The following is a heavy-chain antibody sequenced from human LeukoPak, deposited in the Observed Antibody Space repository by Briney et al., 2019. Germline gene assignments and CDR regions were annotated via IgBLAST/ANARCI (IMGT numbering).Heavy chain of an antibody. CDR2: INPNSGST. Sequence: ASVKVSCKTSGYSENFYGITWVRQVAGQGLEWMGWINPNSGSTNYAQKFQGRVTMTGDTSITTAYMELRLRSDDTAVYYCARSDYGGTGAGDNWLDPWGQGTLVTVSS. J-gene: IGHJ5*02. V-gene: IGHV1-2*02. D-gene: IGHD4-23*01. CDR1: GYSENFYG. CDR3: ARSDYGGTGAGDNWLDP.